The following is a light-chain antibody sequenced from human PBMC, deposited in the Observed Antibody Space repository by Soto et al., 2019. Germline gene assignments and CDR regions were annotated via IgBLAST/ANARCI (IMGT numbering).Light chain of an antibody. CDR1: QSINNW. V-gene: IGKV1-5*03. CDR3: QQYNSYSPVYT. Sequence: DIQMTQSPSTLSASVGDRVTITCRASQSINNWLAWYQQKPGKAPKLLIYKASSLESGVPSRFSGSGSGRQFTLTISSLQPDDFATYYCQQYNSYSPVYTFGQGTKLEIK. J-gene: IGKJ2*01. CDR2: KAS.